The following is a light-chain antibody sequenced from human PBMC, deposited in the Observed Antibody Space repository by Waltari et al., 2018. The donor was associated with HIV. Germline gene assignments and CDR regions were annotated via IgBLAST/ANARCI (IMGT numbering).Light chain of an antibody. J-gene: IGLJ2*01. CDR1: NRNIDFFNL. V-gene: IGLV2-14*01. CDR3: NSYSSDDTVV. CDR2: GVT. Sequence: QSALTQPASVSGSPGQSLTITCTGTNRNIDFFNLVSWYQQYPGTAPQLIICGVTSRHPGVSKRFSGSKSGNTASLTISGLQTDDEAEYYCNSYSSDDTVVFGGGTKLTVL.